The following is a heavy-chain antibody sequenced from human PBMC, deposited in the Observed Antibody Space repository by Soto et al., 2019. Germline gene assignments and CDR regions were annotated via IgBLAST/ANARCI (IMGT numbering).Heavy chain of an antibody. CDR3: ARTPGYYGDFFDY. D-gene: IGHD4-17*01. J-gene: IGHJ4*02. CDR2: INRHGGST. Sequence: EVQLVESGGGAVRPGGSLRLSCAASGFPFDDYGMSWVRQAPGKGLEWVSGINRHGGSTGYADSVKGRFTISRDNAKNSLHLHMNSLRAEDTAFYYCARTPGYYGDFFDYWGKGTLVTVSA. V-gene: IGHV3-20*04. CDR1: GFPFDDYG.